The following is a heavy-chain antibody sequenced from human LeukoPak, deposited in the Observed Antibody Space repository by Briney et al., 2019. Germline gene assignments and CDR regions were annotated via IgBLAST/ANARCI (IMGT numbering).Heavy chain of an antibody. J-gene: IGHJ1*01. D-gene: IGHD3-22*01. CDR1: GFTFRSYW. CDR3: ARYDYYDSSGYKIAEYFQH. Sequence: PGWSLTLSCAAYGFTFRSYWMHWVRQDPGKGRVWVSRINRDGSSTSYADSVKGRFTISRDNDKNTLYLQMNSLRAEDTAVYCCARYDYYDSSGYKIAEYFQHWGQGTLVTVSS. CDR2: INRDGSST. V-gene: IGHV3-74*01.